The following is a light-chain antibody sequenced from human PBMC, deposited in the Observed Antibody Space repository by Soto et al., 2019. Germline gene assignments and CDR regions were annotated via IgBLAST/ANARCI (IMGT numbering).Light chain of an antibody. CDR3: QQYGPSPMYT. J-gene: IGKJ2*01. CDR1: QTVSSSY. Sequence: EIVLTQSPGTLSLSPGERATLSCRASQTVSSSYLAWYQQKPGQAPRLLIYGASTRANGIPGRFSGSASATDFTLTISRLEPEDFAVYYCQQYGPSPMYTFGQGTNLEIK. CDR2: GAS. V-gene: IGKV3-20*01.